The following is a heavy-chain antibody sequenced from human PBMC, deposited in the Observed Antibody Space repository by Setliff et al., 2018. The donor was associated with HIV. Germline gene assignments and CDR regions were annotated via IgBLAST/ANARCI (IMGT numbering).Heavy chain of an antibody. CDR3: AKHDCGEGSCFDP. CDR1: GQFISDGYY. Sequence: SENLSLTCTVSGQFISDGYYWGWIRQPPGKGLEWIGSVYHSGKTYYNPSLKSRVTMSADTSKNQISLMLRSMTAADTAVYYCAKHDCGEGSCFDPWGQGSLVTVSS. CDR2: VYHSGKT. J-gene: IGHJ5*02. D-gene: IGHD2-21*01. V-gene: IGHV4-38-2*02.